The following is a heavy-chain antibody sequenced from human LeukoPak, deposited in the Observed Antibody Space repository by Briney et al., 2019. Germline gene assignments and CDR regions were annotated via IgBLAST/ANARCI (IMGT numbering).Heavy chain of an antibody. Sequence: GGSLRLSCEASGLSFRDYAMHWVRQAPGRGLEWVAVISQDGSNQNYADSVQDRVTISRDNSKNTLFLQMFTLKTEDTAVYFCVRGRADSSACYWGPFDLWGQGALVTVSA. CDR3: VRGRADSSACYWGPFDL. CDR1: GLSFRDYA. CDR2: ISQDGSNQ. D-gene: IGHD3-22*01. V-gene: IGHV3-30*04. J-gene: IGHJ4*02.